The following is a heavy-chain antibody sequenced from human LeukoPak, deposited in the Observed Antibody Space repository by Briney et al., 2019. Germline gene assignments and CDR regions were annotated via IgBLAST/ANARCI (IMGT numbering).Heavy chain of an antibody. CDR1: GGSISSGGYF. CDR3: ARATHYSASTGGPYMDV. V-gene: IGHV4-31*03. D-gene: IGHD3-22*01. CDR2: IYHAGST. J-gene: IGHJ6*03. Sequence: PSETLSLTCTVSGGSISSGGYFWSWIRQHPGKGLEWIAHIYHAGSTHDNPSLTGRVAISLDTSANHFSLRLSSVTAADTAVYFCARATHYSASTGGPYMDVWGQGTTVTVSS.